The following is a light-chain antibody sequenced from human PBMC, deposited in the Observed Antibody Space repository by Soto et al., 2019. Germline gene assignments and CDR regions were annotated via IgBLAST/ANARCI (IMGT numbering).Light chain of an antibody. Sequence: DIQMTQSPSTLSASVGDRVTITCRASQSISSWLAWHQQKSGKATKLLIYKASNLESGVPSRFSGSGSGTEFTLTISSLQPDDFATYYCQQYTSYPLTFGGGTKVEIK. CDR2: KAS. CDR1: QSISSW. V-gene: IGKV1-5*03. J-gene: IGKJ4*01. CDR3: QQYTSYPLT.